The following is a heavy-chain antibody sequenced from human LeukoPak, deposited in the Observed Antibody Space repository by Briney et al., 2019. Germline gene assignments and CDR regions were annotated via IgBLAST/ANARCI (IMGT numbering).Heavy chain of an antibody. CDR2: LSNDAVKT. CDR3: TKING. J-gene: IGHJ4*02. Sequence: PGGSLRLSCTASGFTFSNYAMSWVRQAPGKGLEWVSSLSNDAVKTYYADSVKGRFTISRDNSKNTLYLQMNSLRAEDTAVYYCTKINGWGQGTLVTVSS. V-gene: IGHV3-23*01. CDR1: GFTFSNYA.